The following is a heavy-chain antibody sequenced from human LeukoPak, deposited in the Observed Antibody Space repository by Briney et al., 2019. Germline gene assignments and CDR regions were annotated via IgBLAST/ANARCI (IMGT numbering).Heavy chain of an antibody. Sequence: PSETISLNCTVSGDSISSGSYYWCRKRQPPGKRRQWIGSNHYSGNTYYNPSLKSRVTISVDTSKNLFSLKLSSVTAADTAVYYCARQKYYYDSSGLDAFDIWGQGTMVTVSS. CDR3: ARQKYYYDSSGLDAFDI. V-gene: IGHV4-39*01. J-gene: IGHJ3*02. CDR1: GDSISSGSYY. CDR2: NHYSGNT. D-gene: IGHD3-22*01.